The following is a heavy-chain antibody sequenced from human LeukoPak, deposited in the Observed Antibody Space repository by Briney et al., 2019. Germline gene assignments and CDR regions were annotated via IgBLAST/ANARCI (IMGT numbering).Heavy chain of an antibody. CDR2: IYSGGST. CDR3: ARGKAVVTATGAFDI. V-gene: IGHV3-66*01. CDR1: GFTVSSNY. Sequence: GGSLRLSCAASGFTVSSNYMSWVRQAPGKGLEWVSVIYSGGSTYYADSVKGRFTISRDNSKNTLYLQMNSLRAEDTAVYYCARGKAVVTATGAFDIWGQGTMVTVSS. D-gene: IGHD2-21*02. J-gene: IGHJ3*02.